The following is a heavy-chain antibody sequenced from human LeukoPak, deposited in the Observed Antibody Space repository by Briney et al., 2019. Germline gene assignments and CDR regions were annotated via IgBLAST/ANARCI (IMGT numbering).Heavy chain of an antibody. CDR1: GGSISSGDYY. CDR3: ARLGGRSWYYEFDY. CDR2: IYYSGST. D-gene: IGHD6-13*01. Sequence: TSQTLSLTCTVSGGSISSGDYYWSWIRQPPGKGLEWIGYIYYSGSTYYNPSLKSRLTISVDTSTNHFSLKLSSVTAADTAVYYCARLGGRSWYYEFDYWGRGTLVTVSS. V-gene: IGHV4-30-4*01. J-gene: IGHJ4*02.